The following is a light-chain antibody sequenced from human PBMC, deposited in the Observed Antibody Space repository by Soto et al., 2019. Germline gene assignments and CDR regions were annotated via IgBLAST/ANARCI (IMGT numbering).Light chain of an antibody. CDR1: PGGSSSY. Sequence: EIVLTHSPGTLSLSPGEIATLSCRASPGGSSSYLAWYQQKPGQAPRLLIYGASSRATGIPDRFSGSGSGTDFTLTISRLEPEAFAVYYCQQYGSAPSTFGQGTKLEIK. CDR2: GAS. J-gene: IGKJ2*01. CDR3: QQYGSAPST. V-gene: IGKV3-20*01.